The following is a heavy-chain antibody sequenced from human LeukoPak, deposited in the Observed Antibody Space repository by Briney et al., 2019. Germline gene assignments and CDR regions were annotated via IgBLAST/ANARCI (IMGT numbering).Heavy chain of an antibody. CDR1: GGSFSGYY. J-gene: IGHJ4*02. CDR3: ARSRGRSYGN. CDR2: INHSGST. Sequence: SETLSLTCAVYGGSFSGYYWSWIRQPPGKGLEWIGEINHSGSTNYNPSLKSRVTISVDTSKNQFSLKLSSVTAADTAVYYCARSRGRSYGNWGQGTLVTVSS. D-gene: IGHD5-18*01. V-gene: IGHV4-34*01.